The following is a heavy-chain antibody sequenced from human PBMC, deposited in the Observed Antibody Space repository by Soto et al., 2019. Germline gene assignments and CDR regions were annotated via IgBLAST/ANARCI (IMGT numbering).Heavy chain of an antibody. Sequence: GGSLRLSCAASGFTFSSYWMHWVRQAPGKGLVWVSRINSDGSSTSYADSVKGRFTISRDNAKNTLYLQMNSLRAEDTAVYYCARLYYDLPTDVWGQGTTVTVSS. CDR1: GFTFSSYW. CDR3: ARLYYDLPTDV. V-gene: IGHV3-74*01. D-gene: IGHD3-3*01. CDR2: INSDGSST. J-gene: IGHJ6*02.